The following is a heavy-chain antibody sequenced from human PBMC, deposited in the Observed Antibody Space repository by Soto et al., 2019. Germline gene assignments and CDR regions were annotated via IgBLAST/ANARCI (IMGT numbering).Heavy chain of an antibody. V-gene: IGHV1-8*01. CDR1: GYTFTSYD. CDR3: ARDFRHCSGGSCYHKNWFDP. CDR2: MNPNSGNT. J-gene: IGHJ5*02. Sequence: ASVEVSCKASGYTFTSYDISWVRQAPGQGLEWMGWMNPNSGNTGYAQKFQGRVTMTRNTSTSTAYMELSSLRSEDTAVYYCARDFRHCSGGSCYHKNWFDPWGQGTLVTVSS. D-gene: IGHD2-15*01.